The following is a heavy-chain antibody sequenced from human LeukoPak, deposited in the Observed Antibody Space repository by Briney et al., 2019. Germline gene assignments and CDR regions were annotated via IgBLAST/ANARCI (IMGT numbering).Heavy chain of an antibody. D-gene: IGHD4-17*01. Sequence: GASVTDAFMPSGYTFIEYYLLWLRQAPGQGLEWMGWINPNSGGTNYAQKFQDRVTMTRDTSIRTAYMEPNGLGSDDRAGYYCAGDGRGYGASSAFDIWGKDNVDTVSS. J-gene: IGHJ3*02. CDR2: INPNSGGT. V-gene: IGHV1-2*02. CDR1: GYTFIEYY. CDR3: AGDGRGYGASSAFDI.